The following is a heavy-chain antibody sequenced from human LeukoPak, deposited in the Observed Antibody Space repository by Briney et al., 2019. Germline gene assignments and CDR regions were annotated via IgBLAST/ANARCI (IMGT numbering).Heavy chain of an antibody. CDR2: ISGSGGST. J-gene: IGHJ4*02. CDR1: GFTFSSYA. D-gene: IGHD1-26*01. V-gene: IGHV3-23*01. CDR3: AKDYRRGSYPRGDFDY. Sequence: GGSLRLSCAASGFTFSSYAMSWVRQAPGEGLEWVSAISGSGGSTYYADSVKGRFTISRDNSKNTLYLQMNSLRAEDTAVYYCAKDYRRGSYPRGDFDYWGQGTLVTVSS.